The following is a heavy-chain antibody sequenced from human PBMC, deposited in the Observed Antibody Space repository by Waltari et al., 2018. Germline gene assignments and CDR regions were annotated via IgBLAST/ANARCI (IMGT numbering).Heavy chain of an antibody. J-gene: IGHJ5*02. CDR2: IDHSGVT. Sequence: QVQVQQWGAGLVKPSETLSLTCAVYGGSFSGYYWSCLRQPPGKALEWIGEIDHSGVTNYNPSLTSRATISVDTSRNQLSLKLTSVTAADTAIYYCALSRYGLASPKFDPWGQGTLVTVS. D-gene: IGHD4-17*01. V-gene: IGHV4-34*02. CDR3: ALSRYGLASPKFDP. CDR1: GGSFSGYY.